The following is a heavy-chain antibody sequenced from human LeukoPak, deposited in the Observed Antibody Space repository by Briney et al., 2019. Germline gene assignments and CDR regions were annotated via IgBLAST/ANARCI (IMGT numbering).Heavy chain of an antibody. CDR1: GGSFSGYY. CDR3: ARGVAVVRY. V-gene: IGHV4-34*01. Sequence: SETLSLTCAVYGGSFSGYYWSWIRQPPGKGLEWIGEINHSGSTNYNPSLKSRVTISVDTSKNQFSLKLSSVTAADTAVYYCARGVAVVRYWGQGTPVTVSS. D-gene: IGHD4-23*01. CDR2: INHSGST. J-gene: IGHJ4*02.